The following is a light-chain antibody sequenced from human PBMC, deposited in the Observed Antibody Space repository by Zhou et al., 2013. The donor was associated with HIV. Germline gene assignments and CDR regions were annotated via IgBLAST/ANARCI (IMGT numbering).Light chain of an antibody. CDR2: AAT. J-gene: IGKJ1*01. V-gene: IGKV1-8*01. CDR1: QTISTY. CDR3: QQYYSFPLT. Sequence: IRITQSPPSLSASTGDRVTITCRANQTISTYLAWYQQKPGKAPKILLFAATTLQSGVPSRFSGSGSGTDFTLTISCLQSDDFATYYCQQYYSFPLTFGPGTKVEIK.